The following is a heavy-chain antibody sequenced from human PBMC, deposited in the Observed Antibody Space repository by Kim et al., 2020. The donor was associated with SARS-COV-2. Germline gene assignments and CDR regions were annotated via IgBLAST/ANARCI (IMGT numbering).Heavy chain of an antibody. CDR2: ISAYNGNT. D-gene: IGHD2-2*01. CDR1: GYTFTSYG. J-gene: IGHJ3*02. V-gene: IGHV1-18*01. CDR3: ARWDGVVPAATDAFDI. Sequence: ASVKVSCKASGYTFTSYGISWVRQAPGQGLEWMGWISAYNGNTNYAQKLQGRVTMTTDTSTSTAYMELRSLRSDDTAVYYCARWDGVVPAATDAFDIWGQGTMVTVSS.